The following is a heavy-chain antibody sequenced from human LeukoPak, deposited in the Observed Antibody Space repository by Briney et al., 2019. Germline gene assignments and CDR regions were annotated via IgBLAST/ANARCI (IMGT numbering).Heavy chain of an antibody. CDR3: ARSNGKYQLPINY. CDR2: IYYSGST. Sequence: SETLTLTCTVSGGSISSGDYYWSWIRQPQGKGLVWIGYIYYSGSTYYNPSLKSRVTISVDTSKNQFSLKLSSVTAADTAVYYCARSNGKYQLPINYWGQGTLVTVSS. V-gene: IGHV4-30-4*08. J-gene: IGHJ4*02. D-gene: IGHD2-2*01. CDR1: GGSISSGDYY.